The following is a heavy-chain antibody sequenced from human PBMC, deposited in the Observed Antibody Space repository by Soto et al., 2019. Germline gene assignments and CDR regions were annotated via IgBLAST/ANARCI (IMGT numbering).Heavy chain of an antibody. CDR2: IYHSGST. CDR1: GGSISSGGYS. Sequence: SETLSLTCAVSGGSISSGGYSWRWIRQPPGKGLEWIGYIYHSGSTYYNPSLKSRVTISVDRSKNQFSLKLSSVTAADTAVYYCARGGNDLIYYYYYGMDVWGQGTTVTVSS. J-gene: IGHJ6*02. D-gene: IGHD1-1*01. V-gene: IGHV4-30-2*01. CDR3: ARGGNDLIYYYYYGMDV.